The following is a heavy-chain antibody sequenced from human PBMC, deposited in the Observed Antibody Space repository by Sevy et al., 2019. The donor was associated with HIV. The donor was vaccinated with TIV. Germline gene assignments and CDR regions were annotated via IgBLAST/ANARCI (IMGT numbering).Heavy chain of an antibody. V-gene: IGHV3-7*01. Sequence: GASLRLSCAASGFTFSNYWMSWVRQAPGKGLECVANINQDGSEKYYLDSVKGRFIVSRDNAKNSLYLQMNSLRAEDSAVYYCAREQTTGSISDYFDSWGQGTLVTVSS. CDR3: AREQTTGSISDYFDS. J-gene: IGHJ4*02. CDR1: GFTFSNYW. CDR2: INQDGSEK. D-gene: IGHD1-1*01.